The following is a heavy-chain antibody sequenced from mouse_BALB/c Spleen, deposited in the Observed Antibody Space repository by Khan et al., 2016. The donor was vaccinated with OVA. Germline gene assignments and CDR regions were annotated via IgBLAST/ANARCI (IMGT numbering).Heavy chain of an antibody. V-gene: IGHV1S137*01. CDR1: GYTFTDFT. J-gene: IGHJ3*01. CDR2: ISTYYGDA. Sequence: QVQLKESGAELVRPGVSVKISCKGSGYTFTDFTMHWVKQSHAMSLEWIGVISTYYGDATYNQKFKDKATMTVDKSSSTAYMELARLTSEDSAIFCFTRGGGGNRFAYWGQGTLVTVSA. CDR3: TRGGGGNRFAY.